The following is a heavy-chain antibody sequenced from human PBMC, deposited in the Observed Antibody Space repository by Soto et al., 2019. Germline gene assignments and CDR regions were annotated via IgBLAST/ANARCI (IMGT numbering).Heavy chain of an antibody. CDR1: GFTFSSYE. V-gene: IGHV3-48*03. CDR2: ISSSGSTI. J-gene: IGHJ4*02. D-gene: IGHD6-13*01. CDR3: AREIAAAGTVDY. Sequence: PGGSLILSCAASGFTFSSYEMNWVRQAPGKGLEWVSYISSSGSTIYHADSVKGRFTISRDNAKNSLYLQMNSLRAEDTAVYYCAREIAAAGTVDYWGKGTMVTVS.